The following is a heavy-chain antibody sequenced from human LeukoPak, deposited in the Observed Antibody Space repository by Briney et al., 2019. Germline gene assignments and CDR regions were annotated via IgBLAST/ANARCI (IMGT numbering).Heavy chain of an antibody. J-gene: IGHJ4*02. CDR2: IYTSGST. CDR3: ARLSSSSLAVLG. D-gene: IGHD6-6*01. CDR1: GGSISGGSYY. Sequence: PSETLSLTCTVSGGSISGGSYYWSWIRQPAGKGPEWIGRIYTSGSTNYNPSLKSRVTISVDTSKNQFSLKLSSVTAADTAVYYCARLSSSSLAVLGWGQGTLVTVSS. V-gene: IGHV4-61*02.